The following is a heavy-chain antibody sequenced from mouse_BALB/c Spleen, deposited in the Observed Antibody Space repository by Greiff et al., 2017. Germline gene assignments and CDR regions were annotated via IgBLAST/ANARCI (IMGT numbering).Heavy chain of an antibody. Sequence: EVQLQQSGAELVKPGASVKLSCTASGFNIKDNYMHWVKQRPEQGLEWIGRLDPATGTTKYDPKFQGKATITADTSSNSAYLQLSSLTSEDTAVFYCARWRSLPYWYLDVWGGGTTVTVSS. J-gene: IGHJ1*01. V-gene: IGHV14-3*02. CDR2: LDPATGTT. CDR1: GFNIKDNY. D-gene: IGHD2-3*01. CDR3: ARWRSLPYWYLDV.